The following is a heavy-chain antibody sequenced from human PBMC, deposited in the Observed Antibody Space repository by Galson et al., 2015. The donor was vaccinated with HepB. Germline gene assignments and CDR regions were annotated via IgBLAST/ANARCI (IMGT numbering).Heavy chain of an antibody. D-gene: IGHD6-19*01. Sequence: QSGAEVKKPGESLRISCKGSGYSFTSYWIGWVRQMPGKGLEWMGIIYPGDSDTRYSPSFQGQVTISADKSISTAYLQWSSLKASDTAVYYCARRRGIAVAGTTNFDYWGQGTLVTVS. J-gene: IGHJ4*02. CDR3: ARRRGIAVAGTTNFDY. CDR2: IYPGDSDT. CDR1: GYSFTSYW. V-gene: IGHV5-51*01.